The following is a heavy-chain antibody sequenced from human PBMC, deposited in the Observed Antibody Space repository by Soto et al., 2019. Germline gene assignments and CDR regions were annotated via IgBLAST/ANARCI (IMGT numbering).Heavy chain of an antibody. CDR2: ISGSGDST. Sequence: EVPLLDSGGGLVQPGGSLRLSCAASGFTFSSYAMNWVRQAPGKGLEWVSVISGSGDSTYYADSVKGRFTISRDNSKNTLYLQMNSLRTEDTAVYYCARRGPGTYFDYGGQGTLVTVSS. D-gene: IGHD6-13*01. CDR3: ARRGPGTYFDY. CDR1: GFTFSSYA. V-gene: IGHV3-23*01. J-gene: IGHJ4*02.